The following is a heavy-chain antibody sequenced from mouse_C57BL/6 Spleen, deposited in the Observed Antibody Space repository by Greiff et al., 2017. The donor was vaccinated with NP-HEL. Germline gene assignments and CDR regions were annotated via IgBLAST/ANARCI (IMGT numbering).Heavy chain of an antibody. CDR3: TTRGYGSTPAWFAY. D-gene: IGHD1-1*01. J-gene: IGHJ3*01. V-gene: IGHV14-1*01. CDR2: IDPEDGDT. CDR1: GFNIKDYY. Sequence: EVQLQESGAELVRPGASVKLSCTASGFNIKDYYMHWVKQRPEQGLEWIGRIDPEDGDTEYAPKFQGKATMTADTSSTTAYLQLSSLTSEDTAVYYCTTRGYGSTPAWFAYWGQGTLVAVSA.